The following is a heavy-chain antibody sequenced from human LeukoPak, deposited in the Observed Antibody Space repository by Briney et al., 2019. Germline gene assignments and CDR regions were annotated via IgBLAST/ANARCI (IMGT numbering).Heavy chain of an antibody. J-gene: IGHJ4*02. CDR3: ARMRCGHTDNICYNY. V-gene: IGHV4-34*01. Sequence: SETLSLTCAVHGVSVSGYYWSWLRQSPGKGLEWIGEIYHSGYTNYNPSLKRRVTISAATSENQLSLRLTSVTAADTAVYYCARMRCGHTDNICYNYWGQGTLVTVSS. D-gene: IGHD2-8*01. CDR1: GVSVSGYY. CDR2: IYHSGYT.